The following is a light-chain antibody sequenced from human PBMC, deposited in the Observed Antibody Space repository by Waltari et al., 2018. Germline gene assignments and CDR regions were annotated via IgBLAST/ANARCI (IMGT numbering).Light chain of an antibody. V-gene: IGKV3-15*01. CDR3: QQYNNWPLA. Sequence: EIVMTQSPATLSVSPGERATLSCRASQSVSNNLAWYQQKPGKAPRLLIYSASTRATGIPARFSGSGSGTEFTLTISSLQSEDFAVYYCQQYNNWPLAFGQGTKVEIK. CDR1: QSVSNN. CDR2: SAS. J-gene: IGKJ1*01.